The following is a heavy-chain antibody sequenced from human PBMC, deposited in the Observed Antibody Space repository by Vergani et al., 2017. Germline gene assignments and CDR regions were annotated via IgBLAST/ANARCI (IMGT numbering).Heavy chain of an antibody. CDR3: ARGRGDWLGSIGPYYFDY. CDR1: GYSFTSYW. V-gene: IGHV5-51*07. J-gene: IGHJ4*02. Sequence: EVQLVQSGAEVKKPGESLKISCKGSGYSFTSYWIGWVHQMPGKGLEWMGIIYPGDSDTRYSPSFQGQVTISADKSISTAYLQWSSLKASDTAMYYCARGRGDWLGSIGPYYFDYWGQGTLVTVSS. D-gene: IGHD3-9*01. CDR2: IYPGDSDT.